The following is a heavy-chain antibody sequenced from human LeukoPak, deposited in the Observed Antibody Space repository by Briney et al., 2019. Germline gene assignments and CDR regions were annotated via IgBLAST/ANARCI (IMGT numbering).Heavy chain of an antibody. J-gene: IGHJ4*02. V-gene: IGHV3-23*01. Sequence: GGSLRLSCAASGFTFSDYYMSWVRQAPGKGLEWVSAISGSGGSTYYADSVKGRFTISRDNSKNTLYLQMNSLRAEDTAVYYCATLDWLLPYFDYWGQGTLVTVSS. CDR3: ATLDWLLPYFDY. D-gene: IGHD3-9*01. CDR1: GFTFSDYY. CDR2: ISGSGGST.